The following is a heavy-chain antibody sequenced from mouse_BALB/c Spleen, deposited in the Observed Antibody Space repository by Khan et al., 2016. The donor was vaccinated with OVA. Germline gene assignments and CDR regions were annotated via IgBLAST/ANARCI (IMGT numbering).Heavy chain of an antibody. D-gene: IGHD2-1*01. CDR3: ARHGYYGNYGPYFDV. CDR1: GFSLTNYG. CDR2: IWSDGHT. J-gene: IGHJ1*01. V-gene: IGHV2-6-1*01. Sequence: VQLQESGPGLVAPSQSLSITCTISGFSLTNYGVHWVRQPPGKGLEWLVVIWSDGHTTYNSALKSRLSISKDNSTSQVFLKMNSIQTDDTAMYYCARHGYYGNYGPYFDVWGAGTTVTVSS.